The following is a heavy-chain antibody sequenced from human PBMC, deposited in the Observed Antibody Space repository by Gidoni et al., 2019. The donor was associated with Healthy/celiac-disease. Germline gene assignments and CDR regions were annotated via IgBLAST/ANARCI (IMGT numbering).Heavy chain of an antibody. D-gene: IGHD3-10*01. CDR1: GFTFSNAW. CDR2: IKSKTDGGTT. Sequence: EVQLVESGGGLVKSGGSLRLSCAASGFTFSNAWMSWVRQAPGKGLEWVGRIKSKTDGGTTDYAAPVKGRFTISRDDSKNTLYLQMNSLKTEDTAVYYCTTDGFAETYYYYYMDVWGKGTTVTVSS. CDR3: TTDGFAETYYYYYMDV. V-gene: IGHV3-15*01. J-gene: IGHJ6*03.